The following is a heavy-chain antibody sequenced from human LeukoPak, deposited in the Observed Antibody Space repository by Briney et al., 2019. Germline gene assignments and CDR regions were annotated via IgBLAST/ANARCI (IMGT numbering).Heavy chain of an antibody. Sequence: GGSLRLSCAASGFTFSGYSMSWVRQTPGKGLEWVAGLGRTGEYKYYADSVKGRFSISRDNSKDTVSLQMNSLRAEDSAIDCCVKDRPCDTCMPMDAWGQGTTVTVSS. D-gene: IGHD2-8*01. CDR3: VKDRPCDTCMPMDA. J-gene: IGHJ6*02. CDR1: GFTFSGYS. CDR2: LGRTGEYK. V-gene: IGHV3-23*01.